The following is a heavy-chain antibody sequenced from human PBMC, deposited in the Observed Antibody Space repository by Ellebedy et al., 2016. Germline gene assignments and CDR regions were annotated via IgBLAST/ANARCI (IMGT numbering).Heavy chain of an antibody. CDR3: ASLSGYPSYYYGMDV. D-gene: IGHD3-3*01. CDR2: IYYSGST. Sequence: GSLRLSXTVSGGSISSSSYYWGWIRQPPGKGLEWIGSIYYSGSTYYNPSLKSRVTISVDTSKNQFSLKLSSVTAADTAVYYCASLSGYPSYYYGMDVWGQGTTVTVSS. J-gene: IGHJ6*02. CDR1: GGSISSSSYY. V-gene: IGHV4-39*01.